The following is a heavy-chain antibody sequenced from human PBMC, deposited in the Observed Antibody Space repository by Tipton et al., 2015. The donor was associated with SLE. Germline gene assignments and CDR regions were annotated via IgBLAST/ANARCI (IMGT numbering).Heavy chain of an antibody. J-gene: IGHJ2*01. CDR3: ARVPLPANRYLDR. D-gene: IGHD2-2*01. CDR1: GDSISRHY. V-gene: IGHV4-59*08. CDR2: IYYTGST. Sequence: TLSLTCTVSGDSISRHYWNWIRQPPGKGLEWIGYIYYTGSTNYSPSLKSRITMSLDMSKNQFSLKLSSVTAADTAMYYCARVPLPANRYLDRWGRGALVTVSS.